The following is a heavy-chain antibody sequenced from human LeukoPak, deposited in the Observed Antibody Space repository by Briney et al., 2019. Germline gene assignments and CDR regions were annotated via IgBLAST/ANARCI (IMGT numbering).Heavy chain of an antibody. CDR3: ARGGSYLSAFDI. D-gene: IGHD1-26*01. CDR1: GFTFSSYA. V-gene: IGHV3-23*01. CDR2: ISGSGGST. J-gene: IGHJ3*02. Sequence: PGGSLRLSCAVSGFTFSSYAMSWVRQAPGEGLEWVSAISGSGGSTLYADSVKGRFTISRDKSKNTLYLQMNSLRAEDTAVYYCARGGSYLSAFDIWGQGTMVTVSS.